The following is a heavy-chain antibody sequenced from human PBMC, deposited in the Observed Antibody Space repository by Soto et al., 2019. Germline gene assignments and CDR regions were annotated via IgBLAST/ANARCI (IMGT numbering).Heavy chain of an antibody. Sequence: QVQLQESGPGLVKPSETLSLTCIVSGGSVSSGSYYWSWIRQPPGKGLEWIGFIYYTGRTSYNPSLKSRATISVDTSNTQFSLKLSSVTAAETAVYFCATMSSSGYPLDYWGRGTLVTVSS. J-gene: IGHJ4*02. CDR3: ATMSSSGYPLDY. D-gene: IGHD3-22*01. CDR2: IYYTGRT. V-gene: IGHV4-61*01. CDR1: GGSVSSGSYY.